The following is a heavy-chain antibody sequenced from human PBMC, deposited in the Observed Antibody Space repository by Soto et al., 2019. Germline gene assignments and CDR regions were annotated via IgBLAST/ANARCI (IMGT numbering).Heavy chain of an antibody. D-gene: IGHD6-19*01. CDR3: ATDGSGWAGVGGAFDF. J-gene: IGHJ3*01. V-gene: IGHV4-59*12. Sequence: QVQLQESGPGLVKPSETLSLTCTVSGGSISSYYWSWIRQPPGKGLEWIGYIYYSGSTNYNPSLTLRLTLSVNTSKSEFAPKLSSVTAADTAVYYCATDGSGWAGVGGAFDFWGRGTMVTVSS. CDR1: GGSISSYY. CDR2: IYYSGST.